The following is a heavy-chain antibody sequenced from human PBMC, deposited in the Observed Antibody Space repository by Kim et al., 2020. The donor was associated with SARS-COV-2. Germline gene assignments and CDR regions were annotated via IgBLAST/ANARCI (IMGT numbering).Heavy chain of an antibody. CDR3: AKDLRYSSGLMLYYAMDV. CDR1: GFTFSSYG. Sequence: GGSLRLSCAASGFTFSSYGMHWVRQAPGKGLEWVTVTSYDGSNKYYLDSVKGRFTISRDNSKNTLFLQMNSLRAEDTAVYYCAKDLRYSSGLMLYYAMDVWGQGATVTVSS. CDR2: TSYDGSNK. D-gene: IGHD6-19*01. V-gene: IGHV3-30*18. J-gene: IGHJ6*02.